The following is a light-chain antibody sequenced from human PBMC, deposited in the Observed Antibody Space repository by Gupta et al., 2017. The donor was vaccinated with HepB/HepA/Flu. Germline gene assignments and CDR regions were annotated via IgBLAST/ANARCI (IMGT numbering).Light chain of an antibody. Sequence: EIVFTPSPLTLSLSPGERATLSGSASQSVISSYLAWYQQKAGQPPRLIIYGASSRAAGIPDRFSGGWSGKDFTLTSSRLEPEDFAVYYCQQYGSSPLTFGGGTKVEIK. CDR1: QSVISSY. CDR3: QQYGSSPLT. J-gene: IGKJ4*01. V-gene: IGKV3-20*01. CDR2: GAS.